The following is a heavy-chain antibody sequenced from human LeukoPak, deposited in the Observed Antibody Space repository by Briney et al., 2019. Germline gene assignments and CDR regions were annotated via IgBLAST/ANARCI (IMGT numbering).Heavy chain of an antibody. CDR1: GFTFSNAW. V-gene: IGHV3-15*01. D-gene: IGHD3-22*01. CDR2: IKSKTDGGTT. CDR3: TTSYYDSSGYHDY. Sequence: GGSLRLSCAASGFTFSNAWMSWVRQAPGKGLEWVVRIKSKTDGGTTDYAAPVKGRFTISRDDSKNTLYLQMNSLKTEDTAVYYCTTSYYDSSGYHDYWGQGTLVTVSS. J-gene: IGHJ4*02.